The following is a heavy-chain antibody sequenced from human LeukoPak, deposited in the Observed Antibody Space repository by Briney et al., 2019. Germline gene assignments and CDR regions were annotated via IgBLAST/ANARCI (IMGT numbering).Heavy chain of an antibody. CDR3: AKRKLRIAAAGSDSGAFDY. D-gene: IGHD6-25*01. CDR1: GFTFSSYG. CDR2: IRYDGSNK. Sequence: GGSLRLSCAASGFTFSSYGMHWLRQAPGKGLEWVAFIRYDGSNKYHADSVKGRFTISRDNSKNTLYLQMNSLRAEDTAVYYCAKRKLRIAAAGSDSGAFDYWGQGTLVTVSS. V-gene: IGHV3-30*02. J-gene: IGHJ4*02.